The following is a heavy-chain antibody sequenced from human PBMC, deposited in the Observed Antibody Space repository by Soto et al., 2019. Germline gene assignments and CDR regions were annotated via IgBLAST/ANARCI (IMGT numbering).Heavy chain of an antibody. CDR2: IWYDGSKK. V-gene: IGHV3-33*01. CDR1: GFTFSSFG. J-gene: IGHJ4*02. D-gene: IGHD3-22*01. Sequence: GALRLSCLASGFTFSSFGMHWVRQAPGKGLEWVAVIWYDGSKKYYADSVKGRFTISRDNSKNTLYLQMNSLRAEDTAVYYCATENYYDSSGYYSNFDVWGQGTLVTV. CDR3: ATENYYDSSGYYSNFDV.